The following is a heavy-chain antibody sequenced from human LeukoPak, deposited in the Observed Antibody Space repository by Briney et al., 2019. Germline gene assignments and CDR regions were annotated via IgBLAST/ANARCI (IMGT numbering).Heavy chain of an antibody. CDR2: INHSGST. CDR1: GGSFSGYY. V-gene: IGHV4-34*01. J-gene: IGHJ4*02. Sequence: SEPLSLTCAVYGGSFSGYYWSWIRQPPGKGLEWIGEINHSGSTNYNPSLKSRVTISVDTSKNQFSLKLSSVTAADTAVYYCARGAVAGLDYWGQGTLVTVSS. CDR3: ARGAVAGLDY. D-gene: IGHD6-19*01.